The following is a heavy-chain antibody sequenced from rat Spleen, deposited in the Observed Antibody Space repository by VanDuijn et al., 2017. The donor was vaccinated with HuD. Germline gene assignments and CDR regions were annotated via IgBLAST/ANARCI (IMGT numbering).Heavy chain of an antibody. D-gene: IGHD1-6*01. J-gene: IGHJ2*01. CDR2: ISPTGGST. CDR1: GFTFSNYY. CDR3: ARHDVYYGLG. Sequence: EVQLVESGGGLVQPGRSMKLSCAASGFTFSNYYMAWVRQAPTKGLEWVASISPTGGSTSYRDSVKGRFTISRDNAKSTLYLQMDSLRSEDTATYYCARHDVYYGLGWGQGVMVTVSS. V-gene: IGHV5-25*01.